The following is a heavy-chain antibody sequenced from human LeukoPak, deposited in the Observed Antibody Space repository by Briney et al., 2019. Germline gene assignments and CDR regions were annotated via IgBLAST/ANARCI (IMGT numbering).Heavy chain of an antibody. CDR1: GFSFSSYP. J-gene: IGHJ4*02. Sequence: GGSLRLSCEASGFSFSSYPMTWVRQAPGKGLDWVADIGTSGSTSYADSVKGRFTISRDNSKNTLYLQMNSLRAEDTAVYYCAKETSRIGGSMASFDYWGQGTLVTVSS. D-gene: IGHD1-26*01. CDR2: IGTSGST. V-gene: IGHV3-23*01. CDR3: AKETSRIGGSMASFDY.